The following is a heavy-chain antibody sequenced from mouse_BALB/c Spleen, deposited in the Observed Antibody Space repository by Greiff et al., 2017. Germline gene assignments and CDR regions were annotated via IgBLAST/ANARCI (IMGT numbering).Heavy chain of an antibody. Sequence: VQLQQSGAELVKPGASVKLSCTASGFNIKDTYMPWVKQRPEQGLEWIGRIDPANGNTKYDPKFQGKATITADTSSNTAYLQLSSLTSEDTAVYYCARQLELQDYCDYWGQGTTLTVSA. CDR1: GFNIKDTY. CDR2: IDPANGNT. D-gene: IGHD3-2*01. J-gene: IGHJ2*01. V-gene: IGHV14-3*02. CDR3: ARQLELQDYCDY.